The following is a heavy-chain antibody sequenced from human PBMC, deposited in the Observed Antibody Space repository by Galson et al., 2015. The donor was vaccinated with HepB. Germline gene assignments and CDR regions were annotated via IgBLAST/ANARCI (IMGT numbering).Heavy chain of an antibody. V-gene: IGHV2-5*01. J-gene: IGHJ6*02. D-gene: IGHD5-12*01. CDR1: GFSLSTSGVG. Sequence: PALVKPTQTLTLTCTFSGFSLSTSGVGVGWIRQPPGKALEWLALIYWNDDKRYSPSLKSRLTITKDTPKNQVVLTMTNMDPVDTATYYCAHSFRPEYNGYDLFGAYYYGMDVWGQGTTVTVSS. CDR3: AHSFRPEYNGYDLFGAYYYGMDV. CDR2: IYWNDDK.